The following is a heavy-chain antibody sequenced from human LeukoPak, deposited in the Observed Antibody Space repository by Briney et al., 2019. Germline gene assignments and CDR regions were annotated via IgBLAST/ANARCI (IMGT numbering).Heavy chain of an antibody. CDR2: ISYDGSYT. CDR3: AREYCSGAGRYSGTGGFDY. CDR1: TFTFSGYA. J-gene: IGHJ4*02. V-gene: IGHV3-30*04. D-gene: IGHD2-15*01. Sequence: GGSLRLSCAASTFTFSGYAMHWVRQAPGKGLEWVAVISYDGSYTYYADSVKGRFTISRDSSKNTLYLQMNSLRAEDTAVYYCAREYCSGAGRYSGTGGFDYWGQGSLVTVSS.